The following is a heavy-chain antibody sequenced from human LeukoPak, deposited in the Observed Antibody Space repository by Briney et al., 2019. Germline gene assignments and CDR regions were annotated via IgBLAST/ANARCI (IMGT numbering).Heavy chain of an antibody. CDR1: VYTLTRYV. CDR2: ISAYNGNT. V-gene: IGHV1-18*04. D-gene: IGHD3-10*01. J-gene: IGHJ6*04. CDR3: VRAGVLWIGGSQNYGMDG. Sequence: ASLRGSCKASVYTLTRYVISCVRPAPGQGLEWMGWISAYNGNTNYIQKHQRRVTMTTDTSTSTAYMELRGLRSGDTAVYYCVRAGVLWIGGSQNYGMDGWGKGTTVTASS.